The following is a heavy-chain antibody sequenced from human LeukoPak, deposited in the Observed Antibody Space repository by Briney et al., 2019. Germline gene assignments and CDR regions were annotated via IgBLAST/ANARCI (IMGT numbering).Heavy chain of an antibody. CDR2: IYHSGST. D-gene: IGHD6-13*01. J-gene: IGHJ4*01. V-gene: IGHV4-30-2*01. CDR1: GGSISSGGYS. CDR3: AREVEQQLVFDY. Sequence: SQTLSLTCAVSGGSISSGGYSWSWIRQPPGKGLEWIGYIYHSGSTYYNPSLKSRVTISVDRSKNQFSLKLSSVTAADTAVYYCAREVEQQLVFDYWGQEPWSPSPQ.